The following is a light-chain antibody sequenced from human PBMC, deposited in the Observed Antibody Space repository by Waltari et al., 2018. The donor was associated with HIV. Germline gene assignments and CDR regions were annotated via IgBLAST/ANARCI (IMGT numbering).Light chain of an antibody. J-gene: IGLJ1*01. CDR1: KLGDKY. CDR2: QDN. Sequence: SYELSQIPSVSVSPGQTASIPCSGDKLGDKYVSWYQQKPGQSPVVVMYQDNERPSGIPDRCSGSNSGNTATLTISGAQAMDEAEYYCQAWDSSAVYVFGTGTKVTVL. CDR3: QAWDSSAVYV. V-gene: IGLV3-1*01.